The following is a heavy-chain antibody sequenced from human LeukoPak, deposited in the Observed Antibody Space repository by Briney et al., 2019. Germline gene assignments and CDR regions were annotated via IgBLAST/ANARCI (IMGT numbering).Heavy chain of an antibody. Sequence: PSETLSLTCTASGGSIKSYFWSWFRQPPGKGLDWIGYIHSNGSTKYNLSLKSRVIISVDTSKNQLSLILNSVTAADTAVYYCARTPSRKITIFAVVPAQFDPWGQGTLVTVSS. CDR3: ARTPSRKITIFAVVPAQFDP. J-gene: IGHJ5*02. D-gene: IGHD3-3*01. V-gene: IGHV4-59*01. CDR1: GGSIKSYF. CDR2: IHSNGST.